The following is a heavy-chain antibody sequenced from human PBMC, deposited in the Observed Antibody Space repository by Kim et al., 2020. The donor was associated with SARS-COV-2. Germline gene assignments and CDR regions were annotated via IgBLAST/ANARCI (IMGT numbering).Heavy chain of an antibody. D-gene: IGHD3-3*01. V-gene: IGHV4-59*01. J-gene: IGHJ6*03. Sequence: SETLSLTCTVSGGSISSYYRCWIRQPQGQGLEWTGYIYLCGSTIHNPSLKRGDTISVATTKSQFNLKPRSVTAADTAEYFCARGERADTTFPYYYYMDV. CDR2: IYLCGST. CDR3: ARGERADTTFPYYYYMDV. CDR1: GGSISSYY.